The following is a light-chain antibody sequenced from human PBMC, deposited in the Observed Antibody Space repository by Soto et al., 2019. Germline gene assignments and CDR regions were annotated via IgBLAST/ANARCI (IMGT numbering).Light chain of an antibody. V-gene: IGKV1-39*01. Sequence: DIQMTQSPSTLSASVGDRVIITCRASQSISNHLNWYQQKPGKAPKLLIFAASSLQSGVPSRFSGSRSGPDLTITISSLQPEDCATYYCQQSYSSPPTFGQGTKVDIK. J-gene: IGKJ1*01. CDR3: QQSYSSPPT. CDR1: QSISNH. CDR2: AAS.